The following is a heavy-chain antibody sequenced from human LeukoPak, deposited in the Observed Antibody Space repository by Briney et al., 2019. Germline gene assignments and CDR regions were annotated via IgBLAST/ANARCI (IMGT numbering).Heavy chain of an antibody. CDR1: GFTFSSYD. J-gene: IGHJ6*02. Sequence: GRSLRLSCAASGFTFSSYDMHWVRQATGKGLEWVSAIGTAGDTYYPGSVKGRFTISRENAKNSLYLQMNSLRAGDTAVYYCARDMGRDYYYGMDVWGQGTTVTVSS. CDR3: ARDMGRDYYYGMDV. V-gene: IGHV3-13*01. CDR2: IGTAGDT.